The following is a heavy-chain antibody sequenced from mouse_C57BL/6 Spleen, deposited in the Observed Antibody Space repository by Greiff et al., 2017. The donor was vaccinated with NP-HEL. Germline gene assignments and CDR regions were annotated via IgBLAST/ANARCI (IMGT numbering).Heavy chain of an antibody. CDR2: IRNKANNHAT. CDR3: TAWDKDYFDY. J-gene: IGHJ2*01. CDR1: GFTFSDAW. D-gene: IGHD4-1*01. Sequence: EVKLVESGGGLVQPGGSMKLSCAASGFTFSDAWMDWVRQSPEKGLEWVAEIRNKANNHATYYAESVKGRFTISRDDSKSSVYRQMNSLRAEDTGIYYCTAWDKDYFDYWGQGTTLTVSS. V-gene: IGHV6-6*01.